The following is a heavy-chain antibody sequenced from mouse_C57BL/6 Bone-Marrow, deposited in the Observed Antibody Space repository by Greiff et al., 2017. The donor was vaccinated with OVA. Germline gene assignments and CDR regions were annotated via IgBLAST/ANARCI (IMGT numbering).Heavy chain of an antibody. D-gene: IGHD1-1*01. Sequence: EVQLQQSGPVLVKPGASVKMSCKASGYTFTDYYMNWVKQSHGKSLEWIGVINPYNGGTSYNQKFKGKATLTVDKSSSTAYMELNSLTSEDSAVYYCARSPYYGSSYFDYWGQGTTRTVSS. CDR2: INPYNGGT. CDR1: GYTFTDYY. CDR3: ARSPYYGSSYFDY. V-gene: IGHV1-19*01. J-gene: IGHJ2*01.